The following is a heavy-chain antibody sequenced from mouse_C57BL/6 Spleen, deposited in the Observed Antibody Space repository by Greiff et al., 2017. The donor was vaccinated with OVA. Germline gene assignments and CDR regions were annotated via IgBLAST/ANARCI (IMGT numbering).Heavy chain of an antibody. Sequence: VQLQQSGAELVRPGASVKLSCTASGFNIKDDYMHWVKQRPEQGLEWIGWIDPENGDTEYASKFQGKATITADTSSNTAYLQLSSLTSEDTAVYYCNTGRGMDYWGQGTSVTVSS. CDR3: NTGRGMDY. J-gene: IGHJ4*01. CDR1: GFNIKDDY. V-gene: IGHV14-4*01. CDR2: IDPENGDT.